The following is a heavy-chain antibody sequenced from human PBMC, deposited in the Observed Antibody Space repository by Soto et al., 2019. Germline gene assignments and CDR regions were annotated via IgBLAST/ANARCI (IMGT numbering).Heavy chain of an antibody. D-gene: IGHD4-17*01. Sequence: ASVKVSCKASGHTFTSHAIHWVRQAPGQRLEWMGWINAGNGDTKYSQRFQGRVSVTRDTSASTAYMELSSLRSEDAAVYYCAADYGGNPGAYFDSWGQGTLVTVSS. J-gene: IGHJ4*02. V-gene: IGHV1-3*01. CDR1: GHTFTSHA. CDR3: AADYGGNPGAYFDS. CDR2: INAGNGDT.